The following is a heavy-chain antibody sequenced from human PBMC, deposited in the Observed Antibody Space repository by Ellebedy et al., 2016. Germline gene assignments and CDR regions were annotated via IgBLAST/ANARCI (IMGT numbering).Heavy chain of an antibody. CDR1: GFTFSSYD. D-gene: IGHD3-9*01. CDR2: IGTAGDT. Sequence: GGSLRLSCAASGFTFSSYDMHWVRQATGKGLEWVSAIGTAGDTYYPGSVKGRFTISRENAKNSLYLQMKSLSAEDSAVYYCARDNRYYDILTGYYTVDAFDIWGQGTMVTVSS. V-gene: IGHV3-13*01. J-gene: IGHJ3*02. CDR3: ARDNRYYDILTGYYTVDAFDI.